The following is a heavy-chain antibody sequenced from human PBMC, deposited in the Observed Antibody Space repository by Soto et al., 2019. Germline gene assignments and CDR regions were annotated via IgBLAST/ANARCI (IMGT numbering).Heavy chain of an antibody. Sequence: PGGSLRLSCAASGFTFSSYGMHWVRQAPGKGLEWVAVIWYDGSNKYYADSVKGRFTISRDNSKNTLYLQMNSLRAEDTAVYYCARGLDSGYDWGDYYYYGMDVWGQGTTVTAP. CDR1: GFTFSSYG. D-gene: IGHD5-12*01. CDR2: IWYDGSNK. V-gene: IGHV3-33*01. CDR3: ARGLDSGYDWGDYYYYGMDV. J-gene: IGHJ6*02.